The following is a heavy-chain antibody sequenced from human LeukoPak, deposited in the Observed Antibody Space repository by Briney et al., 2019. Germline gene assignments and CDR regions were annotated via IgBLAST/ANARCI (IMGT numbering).Heavy chain of an antibody. D-gene: IGHD1-1*01. V-gene: IGHV3-23*01. Sequence: PGGSLRLSCAASGFTFSSYAMSWVRQAPGKGLEWVSVSGSGGSTFYADSVKGRFTVSRDNSKNTVYLQMNSLRAEDTAVYYCAARPGDGYWGQGTLVTVSS. CDR3: AARPGDGY. CDR1: GFTFSSYA. CDR2: SGSGGST. J-gene: IGHJ4*02.